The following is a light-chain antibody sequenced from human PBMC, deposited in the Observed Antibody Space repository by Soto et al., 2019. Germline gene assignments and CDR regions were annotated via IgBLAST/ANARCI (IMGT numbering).Light chain of an antibody. V-gene: IGKV1D-13*01. CDR1: QDISSA. CDR3: QQFNDFPGT. Sequence: AIQLTQAPSSLSASVGDRVTISCRTSQDISSALAWYQQRPGKPPKLLLSDASSLESGVPSRFSGSGSGTGFTLTISSLQPEDFATYSFQQFNDFPGTFGQGTTLEIK. CDR2: DAS. J-gene: IGKJ2*01.